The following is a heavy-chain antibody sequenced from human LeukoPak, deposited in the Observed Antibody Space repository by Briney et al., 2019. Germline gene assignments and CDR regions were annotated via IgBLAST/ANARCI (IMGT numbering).Heavy chain of an antibody. J-gene: IGHJ4*02. V-gene: IGHV3-53*01. D-gene: IGHD2-15*01. CDR1: GFTVSSNY. Sequence: GGSLRLSCAASGFTVSSNYMSWVRQAPGKGLKWVSVIYSDGRTYYADSVKGRFTISRDKSKNTLYLQMNGLRAEDTAVYYCARGGGLLVAATFDYWGQGTLVTVSS. CDR3: ARGGGLLVAATFDY. CDR2: IYSDGRT.